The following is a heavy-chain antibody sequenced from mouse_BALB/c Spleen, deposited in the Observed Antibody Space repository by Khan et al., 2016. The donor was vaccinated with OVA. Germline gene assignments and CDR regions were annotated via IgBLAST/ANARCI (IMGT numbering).Heavy chain of an antibody. V-gene: IGHV1-4*01. CDR2: INPNNGYT. Sequence: QLQLEESGAELARPGASVKMSCKASGYTFTSYTIHWIKMRPGQGLEWIGYINPNNGYTNYNQKFKDKATLTADKSSTTAYMQLSSLTSDDSAVYNCVRVGAYYRNDGWFAYWGLGTLVTVSA. D-gene: IGHD2-14*01. CDR3: VRVGAYYRNDGWFAY. CDR1: GYTFTSYT. J-gene: IGHJ3*01.